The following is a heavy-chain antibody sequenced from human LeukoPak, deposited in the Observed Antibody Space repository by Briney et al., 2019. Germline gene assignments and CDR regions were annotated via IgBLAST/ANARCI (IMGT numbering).Heavy chain of an antibody. Sequence: GGSLRLSCAGSGFIFSTYAMSWVRQAPGKGLEWVSVISGSGGSTYYADSVKGRFTISRDNSKNMLYLQMSSLRAEDTALYYCARGGYCSSTTCSNYHGLDVWGQGTTVTVSS. V-gene: IGHV3-23*01. J-gene: IGHJ6*02. CDR3: ARGGYCSSTTCSNYHGLDV. CDR2: ISGSGGST. CDR1: GFIFSTYA. D-gene: IGHD2-2*01.